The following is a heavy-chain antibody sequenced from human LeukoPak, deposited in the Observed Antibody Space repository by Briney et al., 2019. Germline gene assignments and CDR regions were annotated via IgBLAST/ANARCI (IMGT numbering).Heavy chain of an antibody. CDR1: GFTFDDYA. V-gene: IGHV3-9*01. D-gene: IGHD6-19*01. CDR2: ISWNSGSI. J-gene: IGHJ4*02. Sequence: GGSLRLSCAASGFTFDDYAMHWVRQAPGKGLEWVSGISWNSGSIGYADSVKGRFTISRDNAKNSLYLQMNSLRAEDTALYYCAKGGGQWLVEYYFDYWGQGTLVTVSS. CDR3: AKGGGQWLVEYYFDY.